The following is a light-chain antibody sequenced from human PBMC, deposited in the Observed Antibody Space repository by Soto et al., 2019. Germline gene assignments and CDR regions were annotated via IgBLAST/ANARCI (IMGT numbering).Light chain of an antibody. J-gene: IGKJ1*01. CDR1: QSINNY. CDR3: QQNYSPPLT. CDR2: DAT. Sequence: SQLTQPPSSLSASVGDRVAIACRTSQSINNYLNWYQQKQGKXXKXXIYDATRLQSGVPSRFSGGGSGTDFTINISSLQPEDFATYYCQQNYSPPLTFGQGTKVDIK. V-gene: IGKV1-39*01.